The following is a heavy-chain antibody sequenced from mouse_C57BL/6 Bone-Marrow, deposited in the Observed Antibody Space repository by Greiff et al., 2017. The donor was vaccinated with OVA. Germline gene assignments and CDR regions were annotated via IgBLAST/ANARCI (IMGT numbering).Heavy chain of an antibody. J-gene: IGHJ3*01. Sequence: VHLVESGAELAKPGASVKLSCKASGYTFTSYWMHWVKQRPGQGLEWIGYINPSSGYTKYNQKFKDKATLTADKSSSTAYMQLSSLTYEDSAVYYCAVWLRRGGPGFAYWGQGTLVTVSA. CDR1: GYTFTSYW. CDR2: INPSSGYT. V-gene: IGHV1-7*01. D-gene: IGHD2-2*01. CDR3: AVWLRRGGPGFAY.